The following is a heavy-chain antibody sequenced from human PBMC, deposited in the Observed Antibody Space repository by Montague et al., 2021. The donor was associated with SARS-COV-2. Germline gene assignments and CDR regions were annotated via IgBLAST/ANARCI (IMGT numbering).Heavy chain of an antibody. D-gene: IGHD2-21*01. J-gene: IGHJ6*02. Sequence: SETLSLTCTVSDGSINNYYWSWIRQPPGKGLEWIGDIYYSGSTNYNPSLKSRVTISVDTSKNQFSLKLSSVTAADTAVHHCVRGGGHSADYYYYGMDVWGQGTTVTVSS. CDR1: DGSINNYY. CDR3: VRGGGHSADYYYYGMDV. CDR2: IYYSGST. V-gene: IGHV4-59*01.